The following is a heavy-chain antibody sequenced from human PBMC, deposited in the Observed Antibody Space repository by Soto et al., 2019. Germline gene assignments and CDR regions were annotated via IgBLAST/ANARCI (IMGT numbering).Heavy chain of an antibody. CDR3: ASAVSSSSGDYYYYYGMDV. J-gene: IGHJ6*02. D-gene: IGHD6-6*01. CDR2: IYYSGST. V-gene: IGHV4-31*03. Sequence: SETLSLTCTVYGGSISSGGYYWSWIRQHPGKGLEWIGYIYYSGSTYYNPSLKSRVTISVDTSKNQFSLKLSSVTAADTAVYYCASAVSSSSGDYYYYYGMDVWGQGTTVTVSS. CDR1: GGSISSGGYY.